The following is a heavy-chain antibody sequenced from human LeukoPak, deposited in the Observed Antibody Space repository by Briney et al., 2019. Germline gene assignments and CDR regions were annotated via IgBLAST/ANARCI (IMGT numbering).Heavy chain of an antibody. CDR2: ISGSGGST. Sequence: QSGGSLRLSRAASGFIFSGYEMHWVRQAPGKGLEWVSGISGSGGSTYYADSVKGRFTISRDNSKNTLYLQMNSLRVEDTAVYYCAKDRGRTWVQVANWGQGTLVTVSS. CDR1: GFIFSGYE. J-gene: IGHJ4*02. D-gene: IGHD2-15*01. CDR3: AKDRGRTWVQVAN. V-gene: IGHV3-23*01.